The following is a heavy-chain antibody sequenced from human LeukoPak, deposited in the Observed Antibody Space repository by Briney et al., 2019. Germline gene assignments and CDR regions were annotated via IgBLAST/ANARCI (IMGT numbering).Heavy chain of an antibody. CDR3: ARDRVVVIIHNWFDP. CDR2: ISYDGSNK. Sequence: GRSLRLSCAASGFTFSSCAMHWVRQAPGKGLEWVAVISYDGSNKYYADSVKGRFTISRDNSKNTLYLQMNSLRAEDTAVYYCARDRVVVIIHNWFDPWGQGTLVTVSS. CDR1: GFTFSSCA. D-gene: IGHD3-22*01. J-gene: IGHJ5*02. V-gene: IGHV3-30*01.